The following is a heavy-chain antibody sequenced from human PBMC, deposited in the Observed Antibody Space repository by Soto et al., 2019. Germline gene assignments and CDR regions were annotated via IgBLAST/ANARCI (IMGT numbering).Heavy chain of an antibody. CDR1: GDSIRSYY. D-gene: IGHD1-26*01. CDR3: AREGGYGVGATAFDI. J-gene: IGHJ3*02. CDR2: IYYSGST. Sequence: SEILSLTCTVSGDSIRSYYWSWIRKSPGKGLEWIGYIYYSGSTNYNPPLKSRVTISEDTSKNRFSLKLCSVTAAETAVLYCAREGGYGVGATAFDIWGQGTMVTVSS. V-gene: IGHV4-59*01.